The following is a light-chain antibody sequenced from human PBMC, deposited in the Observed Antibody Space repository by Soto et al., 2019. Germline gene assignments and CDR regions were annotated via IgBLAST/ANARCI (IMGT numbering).Light chain of an antibody. V-gene: IGLV2-8*01. Sequence: QSVLTQPPSASGSPGQSVTISCTGTSSDVGGYNFVSWYQQHPGKAPKLMIYEVTKRPSGVPDRFSGSKSGNTASLTVSGLQAEDEADYYCTSYAGSNIPVVFGGGTKVTFL. J-gene: IGLJ2*01. CDR2: EVT. CDR1: SSDVGGYNF. CDR3: TSYAGSNIPVV.